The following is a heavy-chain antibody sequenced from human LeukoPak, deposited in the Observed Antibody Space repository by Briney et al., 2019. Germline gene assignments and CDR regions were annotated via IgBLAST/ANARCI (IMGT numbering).Heavy chain of an antibody. CDR1: GFTFSSYW. V-gene: IGHV3-21*01. D-gene: IGHD2-2*01. CDR2: ISSSSSYI. CDR3: ASMCSSTSCYFDY. Sequence: GGSLRLSCAASGFTFSSYWMSWVRQAPGKGLEWVSSISSSSSYIYYADSVKGRFTISRDNAKNSLYLQMNSLRAEDTAVYYCASMCSSTSCYFDYWGQGTLVTVSS. J-gene: IGHJ4*02.